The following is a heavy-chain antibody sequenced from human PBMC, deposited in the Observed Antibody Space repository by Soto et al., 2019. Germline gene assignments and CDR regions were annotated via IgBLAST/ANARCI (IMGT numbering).Heavy chain of an antibody. J-gene: IGHJ4*02. D-gene: IGHD3-9*01. Sequence: GDTLKTLSKRVWYGVSSIWIGWEAESRSVGLEWMGIIYPGDSDTRYSPSFQGQVTISADKSISTAYLQWSSLKASDTAMYYCARHGVGDILTGQPDYWGQGTL. CDR2: IYPGDSDT. V-gene: IGHV5-51*01. CDR3: ARHGVGDILTGQPDY. CDR1: WYGVSSIW.